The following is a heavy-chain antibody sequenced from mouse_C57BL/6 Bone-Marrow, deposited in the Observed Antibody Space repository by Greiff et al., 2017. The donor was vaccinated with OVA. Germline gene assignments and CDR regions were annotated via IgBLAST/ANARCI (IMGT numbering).Heavy chain of an antibody. CDR3: ARSYYYGYFDY. V-gene: IGHV1-64*01. CDR2: IHPNSGST. Sequence: QVQLQQPGAELVKPGASVKLSCKASGYTFTSYWMHWVKQRPGQGLEWIGMIHPNSGSTNYNEKFKSKATLTVDKSSSTAYMQLSSLTSEDSAVYYCARSYYYGYFDYWGQGTTLTVSS. D-gene: IGHD1-1*01. J-gene: IGHJ2*01. CDR1: GYTFTSYW.